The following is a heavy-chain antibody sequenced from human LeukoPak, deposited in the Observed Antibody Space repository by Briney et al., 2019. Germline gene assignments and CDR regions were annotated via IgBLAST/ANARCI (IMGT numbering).Heavy chain of an antibody. D-gene: IGHD6-13*01. CDR3: ARARSAAGNFDY. CDR1: GGSISSGGYY. CDR2: IYYSGST. V-gene: IGHV4-31*03. Sequence: PSETLPLTCTVSGGSISSGGYYWSWIRHHPGKGLEWIGYIYYSGSTYYNPSLKTRVIISADTSKNQFSLNLNSVTAADTAVYYCARARSAAGNFDYWSRGTLVTVSS. J-gene: IGHJ4*02.